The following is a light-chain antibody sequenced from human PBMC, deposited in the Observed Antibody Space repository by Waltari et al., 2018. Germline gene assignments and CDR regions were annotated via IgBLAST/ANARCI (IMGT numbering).Light chain of an antibody. CDR2: KNN. CDR3: AALDDSLRGYV. CDR1: SSNGGGNN. V-gene: IGLV1-47*01. J-gene: IGLJ1*01. Sequence: QSVLTQPPSASGTPGPRVTISCSGSSSNGGGNNVSWYQQVPGMAPKLLIYKNNQRPSGVPDRFSGAKSGTSASLAISGLRSEDEADYYCAALDDSLRGYVFGSGTKVTVL.